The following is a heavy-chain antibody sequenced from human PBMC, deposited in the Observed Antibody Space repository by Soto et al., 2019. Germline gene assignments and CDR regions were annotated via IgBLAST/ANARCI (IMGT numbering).Heavy chain of an antibody. V-gene: IGHV4-39*01. Sequence: SETLSLTCTVSGGSISSSSYYWGWIRQPPGKGLEWIGSIYYSGSTYYNPALKSRVTISVDTSKNQFALKLSSVTAADTAVYYCASGGPGGDYFDYWGQGTLVTVSS. CDR1: GGSISSSSYY. D-gene: IGHD3-16*01. J-gene: IGHJ4*02. CDR2: IYYSGST. CDR3: ASGGPGGDYFDY.